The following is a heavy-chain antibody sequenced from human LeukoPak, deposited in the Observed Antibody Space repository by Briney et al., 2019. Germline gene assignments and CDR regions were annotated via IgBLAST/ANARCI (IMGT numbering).Heavy chain of an antibody. Sequence: GGSLRLSCAASGXTFSSYSMNWVRQAPGKGLEWVSSITSSSSYRYYADSVKGRFTISRDNAKNSLYLQMNSLRAEDTAVYYCAIIAAAGSGSDAFDIWGQGTMVTVSS. CDR2: ITSSSSYR. D-gene: IGHD6-13*01. V-gene: IGHV3-21*01. CDR3: AIIAAAGSGSDAFDI. CDR1: GXTFSSYS. J-gene: IGHJ3*02.